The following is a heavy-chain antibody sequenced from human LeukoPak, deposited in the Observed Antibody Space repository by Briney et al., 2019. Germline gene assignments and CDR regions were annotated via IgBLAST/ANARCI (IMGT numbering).Heavy chain of an antibody. V-gene: IGHV3-33*06. CDR3: AKDLDYYDSSGFDY. Sequence: GRSLRLSCAASGFTFSSYGMHWVRQAPGKGLEWVAVIWYDGSNKYYADSVKGRFTISRDNSKNTLYLQMNSLRAEDTAVYYCAKDLDYYDSSGFDYWGQGTLVTVSS. CDR2: IWYDGSNK. J-gene: IGHJ4*02. D-gene: IGHD3-22*01. CDR1: GFTFSSYG.